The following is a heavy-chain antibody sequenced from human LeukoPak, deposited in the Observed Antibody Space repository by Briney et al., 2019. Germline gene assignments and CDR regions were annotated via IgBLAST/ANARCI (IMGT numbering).Heavy chain of an antibody. CDR1: GGSITCYY. CDR3: ARGYCSGANCYTAPDY. J-gene: IGHJ4*02. D-gene: IGHD2-15*01. Sequence: PSETLSLTCTVSGGSITCYYWNWIRQPAGKGLEWIGRMDPKGTTSYNPSLKSRVTMSVDTSKNQFSLKLKSVTAADTAMYYCARGYCSGANCYTAPDYWGQGTLVTVSS. CDR2: MDPKGTT. V-gene: IGHV4-4*07.